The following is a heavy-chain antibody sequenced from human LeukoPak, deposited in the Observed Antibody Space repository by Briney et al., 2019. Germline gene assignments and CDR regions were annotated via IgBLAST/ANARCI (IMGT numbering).Heavy chain of an antibody. J-gene: IGHJ4*02. CDR3: ARDSPYFDY. Sequence: SETLSLTCTVSGGSISSYYWTWIRQPPGRGLEWVGYISYGGSTNYNPSLKSRVTISVDTSTNQFSLKLSSVTAAGTAVYYCARDSPYFDYWGPGTLVTVSS. CDR2: ISYGGST. CDR1: GGSISSYY. V-gene: IGHV4-59*01.